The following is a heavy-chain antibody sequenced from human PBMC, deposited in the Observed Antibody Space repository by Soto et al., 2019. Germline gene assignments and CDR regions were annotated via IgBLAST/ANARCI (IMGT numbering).Heavy chain of an antibody. V-gene: IGHV2-5*02. CDR2: IYWDDDK. CDR1: GFSLTTSGVG. Sequence: QITLNESGPPVVSPTETLTLTCRFSGFSLTTSGVGVGWVRQSPGKAPEWLALIYWDDDKRYSESLKSRLTITKDTSKNQVVLTVANLDPTDTATYYCAHRVLRTVFGLVTMTAIYFDFWGQGTPVAVSS. J-gene: IGHJ4*02. D-gene: IGHD3-3*01. CDR3: AHRVLRTVFGLVTMTAIYFDF.